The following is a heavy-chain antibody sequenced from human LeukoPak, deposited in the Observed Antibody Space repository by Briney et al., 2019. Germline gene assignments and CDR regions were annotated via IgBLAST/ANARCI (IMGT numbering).Heavy chain of an antibody. V-gene: IGHV3-7*01. CDR1: GFTFSSYW. CDR2: IKQDGSEK. CDR3: VKGAFRDQAQGYYYMDV. Sequence: GGSLRLSCAASGFTFSSYWMSWVRQAPGKGLEWVANIKQDGSEKYYVDSVKGRFIISRDNAKNSLYLQMNSLRAEDAAVYYCVKGAFRDQAQGYYYMDVWGKGTTVTVSS. J-gene: IGHJ6*03. D-gene: IGHD2-2*01.